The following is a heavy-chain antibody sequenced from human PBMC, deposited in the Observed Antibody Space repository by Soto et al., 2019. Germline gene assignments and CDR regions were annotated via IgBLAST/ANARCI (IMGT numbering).Heavy chain of an antibody. CDR2: IWYDGSNQ. CDR1: GFTHSSYG. J-gene: IGHJ4*02. Sequence: QVQLVESGGGVVQPGRSLRLSCAASGFTHSSYGIHWVRQAPGKGLEWVAVIWYDGSNQYHADSVKGRFTISRDNSKNTLYLQMNSLRAEDTAVYYCATVDYSNNWPLDYWGQGTLVIVSS. D-gene: IGHD6-13*01. CDR3: ATVDYSNNWPLDY. V-gene: IGHV3-33*01.